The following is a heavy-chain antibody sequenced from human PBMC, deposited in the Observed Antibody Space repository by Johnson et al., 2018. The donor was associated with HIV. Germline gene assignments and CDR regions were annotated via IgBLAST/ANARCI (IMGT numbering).Heavy chain of an antibody. D-gene: IGHD4/OR15-4a*01. V-gene: IGHV3-11*04. CDR3: ARFGANFDAFDI. CDR2: ISSSGSTI. CDR1: GFTFSDYY. Sequence: QVQLVESGGGLVKPGGSLRLSCAPSGFTFSDYYMSWMGQAPGQGLEWVSYISSSGSTIYKADSVKGRFTISRDNAKNSLFLQMNRLRAEDTAVYYCARFGANFDAFDIWGQGTMVTVSS. J-gene: IGHJ3*02.